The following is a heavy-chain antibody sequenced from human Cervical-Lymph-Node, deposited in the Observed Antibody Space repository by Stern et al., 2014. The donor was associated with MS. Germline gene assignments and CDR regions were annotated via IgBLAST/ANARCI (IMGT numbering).Heavy chain of an antibody. J-gene: IGHJ4*02. V-gene: IGHV4-31*03. CDR2: IYYSGST. Sequence: QLQLQESGPGLVKPSQTLSLTCTVSGGSISSGGYYWSWIRQHPGKGLEWIGDIYYSGSTYYNPSLKSRVTISADTSKNQFSLKLSSVTAADTAVYYCARAYYDFWSPHALDYWGQGTLVTVSS. D-gene: IGHD3-3*01. CDR1: GGSISSGGYY. CDR3: ARAYYDFWSPHALDY.